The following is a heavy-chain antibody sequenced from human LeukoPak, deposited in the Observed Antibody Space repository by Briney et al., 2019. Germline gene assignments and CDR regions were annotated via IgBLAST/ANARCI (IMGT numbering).Heavy chain of an antibody. Sequence: PGGSLRLSCAASGFTFSRYGMNWVRQAPGKGLEWVSGINWNGGTTGYADSVRGRFTMSRDNAKNSLFLQMNSLRAEDTALYYCARAHYYGSGSCDYWGQGTLVTVSS. J-gene: IGHJ4*02. V-gene: IGHV3-20*04. CDR1: GFTFSRYG. D-gene: IGHD3-10*01. CDR3: ARAHYYGSGSCDY. CDR2: INWNGGTT.